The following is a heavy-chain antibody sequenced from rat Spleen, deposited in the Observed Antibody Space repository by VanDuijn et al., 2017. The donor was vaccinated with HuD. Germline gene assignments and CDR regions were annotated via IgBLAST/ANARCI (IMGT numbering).Heavy chain of an antibody. D-gene: IGHD1-6*01. CDR3: ARHALMYTTDPFAY. CDR1: GFTFSSFA. Sequence: EVQLVESGGGLVQPGRSLKLSCAASGFTFSSFAMAWVRQAPKKGLEWIATITSGGSYTYYPDSVKGRFTISRDNAKSTLYLQMSSLRSEDTATYYCARHALMYTTDPFAYWGQGTLVTVSS. CDR2: ITSGGSYT. V-gene: IGHV5S23*01. J-gene: IGHJ3*01.